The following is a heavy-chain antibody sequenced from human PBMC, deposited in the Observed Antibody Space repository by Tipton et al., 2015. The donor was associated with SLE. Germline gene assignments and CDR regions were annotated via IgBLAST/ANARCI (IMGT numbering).Heavy chain of an antibody. D-gene: IGHD2-2*01. CDR3: ARSTDQNWFDP. V-gene: IGHV4-61*05. Sequence: TLSLTCTVSNGSITSLYDYWGWVRQPPGKGLEWTGEINHGGSTNYNPSLKSRVTISVDTSKNQFSLKLNSVTAADTAVYYCARSTDQNWFDPWGQGTLVTVSS. CDR1: NGSITSLYDY. CDR2: INHGGST. J-gene: IGHJ5*02.